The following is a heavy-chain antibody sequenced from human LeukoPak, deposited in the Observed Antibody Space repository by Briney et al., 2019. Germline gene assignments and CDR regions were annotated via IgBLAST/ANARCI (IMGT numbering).Heavy chain of an antibody. CDR3: AKSSGNYLNYYYYMDV. CDR2: ISWNSFSI. V-gene: IGHV3-9*01. J-gene: IGHJ6*03. D-gene: IGHD3-10*01. Sequence: TGRSLRLSCAASGFTFDDYAMHWVRQAPGKGLEWVSGISWNSFSIGYADSVKGRFTISRDNAKNSLYLQMNSLRAEDTALYYCAKSSGNYLNYYYYMDVWGKGTTVTISS. CDR1: GFTFDDYA.